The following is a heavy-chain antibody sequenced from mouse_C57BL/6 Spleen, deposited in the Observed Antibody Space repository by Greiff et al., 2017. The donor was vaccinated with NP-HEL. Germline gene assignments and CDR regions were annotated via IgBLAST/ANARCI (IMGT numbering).Heavy chain of an antibody. V-gene: IGHV5-4*01. D-gene: IGHD1-1*01. Sequence: VQRVESGGGLVKPGGSLKLSCAASGFTFSSYAMSWVRQTPEKRLEWVATISDGGSYTYYPDNVKGRFTISRDNAKNNLYLQMSHLKSEDTAMYYCARDYGSSYYYAMDYWGQGTSVTVSS. CDR1: GFTFSSYA. CDR2: ISDGGSYT. J-gene: IGHJ4*01. CDR3: ARDYGSSYYYAMDY.